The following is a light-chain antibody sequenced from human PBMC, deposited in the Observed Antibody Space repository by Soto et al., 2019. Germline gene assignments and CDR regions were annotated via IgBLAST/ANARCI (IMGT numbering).Light chain of an antibody. CDR3: PKYKNWPPGYS. CDR2: GAS. J-gene: IGKJ2*03. V-gene: IGKV3-15*01. Sequence: EIVMTQSPATLSVSPGERVTLSCRASQSVGSDLAWYQQRPGQPPRLLIYGASTRATGIPARFSGSGSGTEFALTISPLQSEDFEFYFCPKYKNWPPGYSFGRGTKRE. CDR1: QSVGSD.